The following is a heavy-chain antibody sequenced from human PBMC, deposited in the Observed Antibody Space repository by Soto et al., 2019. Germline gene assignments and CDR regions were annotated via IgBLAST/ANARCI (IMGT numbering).Heavy chain of an antibody. CDR3: AKVYDSSGYRHGMRV. Sequence: WGTLRRSCAASGFTFSRYGMHWVRQAPGKGLEWVAVISYDGSNKYYADSVKGRFTISRDNSKNTLYLQMNSLRAEDTALYYCAKVYDSSGYRHGMRVRNRETTVAAAS. J-gene: IGHJ6*02. CDR2: ISYDGSNK. CDR1: GFTFSRYG. D-gene: IGHD3-22*01. V-gene: IGHV3-30*18.